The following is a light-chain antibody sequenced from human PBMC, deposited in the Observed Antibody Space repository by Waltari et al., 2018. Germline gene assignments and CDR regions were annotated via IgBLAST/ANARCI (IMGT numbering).Light chain of an antibody. CDR1: GLPKQY. J-gene: IGLJ2*01. Sequence: YDLTQPPSVSVSPGQTAAITCSGDGLPKQYTFWYQQKSGQAPVLVMYDDNKRPSGIPGRFSGSSARTVATLTITGAQVDDEADYYCYSKDTDGGSQGKIGGGTKLTVL. V-gene: IGLV3-10*01. CDR3: YSKDTDGGSQGK. CDR2: DDN.